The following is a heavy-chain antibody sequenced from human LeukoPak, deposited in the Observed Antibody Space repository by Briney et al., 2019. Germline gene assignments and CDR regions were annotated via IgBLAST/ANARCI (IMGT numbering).Heavy chain of an antibody. CDR3: ARGTRGDYFDY. Sequence: GGSLRLSCAASGFTLSSYEMNWVRQAPGKGLEWVSYISSSGSTIYYADSVRGRFTISRDNAKNSLYLQMNSLRAEDTAVYYCARGTRGDYFDYWGQGTLVTVSS. CDR2: ISSSGSTI. CDR1: GFTLSSYE. V-gene: IGHV3-48*03. J-gene: IGHJ4*02.